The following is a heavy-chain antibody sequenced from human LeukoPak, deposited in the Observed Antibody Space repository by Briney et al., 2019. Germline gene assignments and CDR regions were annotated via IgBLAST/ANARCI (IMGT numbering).Heavy chain of an antibody. CDR2: IAYDGSDK. V-gene: IGHV3-30*09. Sequence: PGGSLRLSCAASGFTFNSFAMHWVRQAPGKGLEWVAVIAYDGSDKYYADSVRGRFAISRDNSKNTVYLQMNNLKTDDTAVYYCASVLDYWGQGILVTVSS. CDR3: ASVLDY. CDR1: GFTFNSFA. J-gene: IGHJ4*02.